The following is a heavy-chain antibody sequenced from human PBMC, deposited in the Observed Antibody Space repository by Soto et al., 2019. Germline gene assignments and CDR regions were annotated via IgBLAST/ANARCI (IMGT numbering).Heavy chain of an antibody. CDR2: ISAYNGNT. V-gene: IGHV1-18*01. D-gene: IGHD2-15*01. Sequence: ASVKVSCKASGYTFTSYGISWMRQAPGQGLEWMGWISAYNGNTNYAQKLQGRVTMTTDTSTSTAYMELRSLRSDDTAVYYCARDPGYCSGGSCFDDYWGQGTLVTVSS. J-gene: IGHJ4*02. CDR1: GYTFTSYG. CDR3: ARDPGYCSGGSCFDDY.